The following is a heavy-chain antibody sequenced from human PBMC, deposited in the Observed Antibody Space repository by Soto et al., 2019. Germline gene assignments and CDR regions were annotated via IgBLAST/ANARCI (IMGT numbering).Heavy chain of an antibody. CDR3: ARDDYYYDSSGYSYYFDY. Sequence: PGGSLRLSCAASGFTFSSYGMHWVRQAPGKGLEWVAVISYDGSNKYYADSVKGRFTISRDNSKNTLYLQMNSLRAEDTAVYYCARDDYYYDSSGYSYYFDYWGQGTLVTVSS. CDR2: ISYDGSNK. D-gene: IGHD3-22*01. V-gene: IGHV3-30*03. J-gene: IGHJ4*02. CDR1: GFTFSSYG.